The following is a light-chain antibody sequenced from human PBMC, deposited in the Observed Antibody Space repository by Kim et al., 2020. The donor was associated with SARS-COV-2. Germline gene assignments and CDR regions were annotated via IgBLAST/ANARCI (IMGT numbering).Light chain of an antibody. CDR2: GAS. J-gene: IGKJ1*01. Sequence: EIVLTQSPGTLSLSPGERATLSCTASQTISGIYLAWYQQTPGQAPRVLIHGASSRATGIPDRFSGSGSGTDFTLTISRLEPADFAVYYCQQYGGSPWTFGHGTKVDIK. V-gene: IGKV3-20*01. CDR3: QQYGGSPWT. CDR1: QTISGIY.